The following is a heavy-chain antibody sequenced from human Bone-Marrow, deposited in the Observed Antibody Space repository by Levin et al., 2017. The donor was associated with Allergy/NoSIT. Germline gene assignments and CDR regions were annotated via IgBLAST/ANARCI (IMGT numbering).Heavy chain of an antibody. J-gene: IGHJ4*02. V-gene: IGHV4-38-2*01. CDR1: GYSISSGYY. CDR2: IYHSGST. D-gene: IGHD6-6*01. CDR3: ARSYSSSFDY. Sequence: SETLSLTCAVSGYSISSGYYWGWIRQPPGKGLEWIGSIYHSGSTYYNPSLKSRVTISVDTSKNQFSLKLSSVTAADTAVYYCARSYSSSFDYWGQGTLVTVSS.